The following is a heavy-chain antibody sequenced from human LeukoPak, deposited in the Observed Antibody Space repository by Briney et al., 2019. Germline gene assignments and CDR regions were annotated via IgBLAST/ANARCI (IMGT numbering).Heavy chain of an antibody. CDR1: GGSIRTGAYY. Sequence: SQTLSLTCTVSGGSIRTGAYYWSWIRQPPGKGLEWIGYIYYSGNTYYSPSLKSRVTISVDTSKNQFSLKLSSVTAADTAVYYCARGQLGRPGRVDYWGQGTLVTVSS. V-gene: IGHV4-30-4*01. CDR2: IYYSGNT. CDR3: ARGQLGRPGRVDY. J-gene: IGHJ4*02. D-gene: IGHD6-6*01.